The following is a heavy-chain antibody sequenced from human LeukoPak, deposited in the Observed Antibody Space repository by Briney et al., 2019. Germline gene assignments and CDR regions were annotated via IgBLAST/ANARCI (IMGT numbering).Heavy chain of an antibody. D-gene: IGHD3-10*01. J-gene: IGHJ6*03. CDR2: INPSGGST. CDR3: ARATYYYGSGSSYYYYYMDV. Sequence: GASVKVSCKASGYTFTSYYMHWVRQAPGQGLEWMGIINPSGGSTSYAQKFQGRVTMTRDTSTSTVYMELSSLRSEDTAVYYCARATYYYGSGSSYYYYYMDVWGKGTTVTVSS. CDR1: GYTFTSYY. V-gene: IGHV1-46*01.